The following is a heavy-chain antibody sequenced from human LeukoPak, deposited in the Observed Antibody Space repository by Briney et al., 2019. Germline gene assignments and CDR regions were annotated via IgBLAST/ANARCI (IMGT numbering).Heavy chain of an antibody. CDR2: INGSGSFT. CDR1: GFTLSNYV. D-gene: IGHD2-15*01. J-gene: IGHJ5*01. V-gene: IGHV3-23*05. Sequence: PGGCLRLSCAAYGFTLSNYVMGWGRQAPGKVHQWVSIINGSGSFTSYADSVKGRLTISRDNSKNTLYLQMNSLRAEDTAVYYCAKAEGYCSGTWCFRWFDWWGQGTLVTVSS. CDR3: AKAEGYCSGTWCFRWFDW.